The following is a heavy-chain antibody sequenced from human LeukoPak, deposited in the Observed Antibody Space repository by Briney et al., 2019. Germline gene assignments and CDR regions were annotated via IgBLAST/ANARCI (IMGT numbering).Heavy chain of an antibody. CDR2: ISGSGGST. CDR3: AKGPSSGWYPGYYYYGMDV. Sequence: PGGSLRLSCAASGFTFSSYAMSWVRQAPGKGLEGVSAISGSGGSTYYADSVKGRFTISRDKSKNTLYLKMNSLRAEDTAVYYCAKGPSSGWYPGYYYYGMDVWGQGTTVTVSS. V-gene: IGHV3-23*01. J-gene: IGHJ6*02. CDR1: GFTFSSYA. D-gene: IGHD6-19*01.